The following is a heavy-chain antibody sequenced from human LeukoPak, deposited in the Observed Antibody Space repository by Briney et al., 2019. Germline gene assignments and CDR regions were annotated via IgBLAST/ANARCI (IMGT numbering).Heavy chain of an antibody. J-gene: IGHJ6*03. CDR2: IRADGSNQ. CDR3: AKRPSITTPSRYHMDV. Sequence: GGSMRLSCVAPGSTFSSYGMHWVRQAAGKGLEWVAFIRADGSNQYDADSVKGRFTITRDNSKNTLYLQMNRLRAEDTAVYYCAKRPSITTPSRYHMDVWGKGTTVTISS. V-gene: IGHV3-30*02. D-gene: IGHD2-2*01. CDR1: GSTFSSYG.